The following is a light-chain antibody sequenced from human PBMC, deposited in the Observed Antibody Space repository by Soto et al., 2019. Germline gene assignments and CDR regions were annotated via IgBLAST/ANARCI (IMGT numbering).Light chain of an antibody. J-gene: IGLJ2*01. Sequence: QSVLTQPPSVSGAPGQRVTISCTVSSSNIGAGYDVHWYQQLPGTAPKLLIYGNSNRPSGVPDRFPGSKSGTSASLAITGLQAEDEADYYCQSYDSSRHVVFGGGTKLTVL. CDR2: GNS. CDR3: QSYDSSRHVV. CDR1: SSNIGAGYD. V-gene: IGLV1-40*01.